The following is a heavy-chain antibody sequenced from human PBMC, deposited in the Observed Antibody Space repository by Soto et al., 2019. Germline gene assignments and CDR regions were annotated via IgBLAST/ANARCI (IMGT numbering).Heavy chain of an antibody. J-gene: IGHJ6*02. CDR1: GFTFSGYE. CDR3: ARDHKGGYYYYGMDV. CDR2: ISSSGSTI. Sequence: PGGSLRLSCAASGFTFSGYEMNWVRQAPGKGLEWVSYISSSGSTIYYADSVKGRFTISRDNAKNSLYLQMNSLRAEDTAVYYCARDHKGGYYYYGMDVWGQGTTVTVSS. V-gene: IGHV3-48*03.